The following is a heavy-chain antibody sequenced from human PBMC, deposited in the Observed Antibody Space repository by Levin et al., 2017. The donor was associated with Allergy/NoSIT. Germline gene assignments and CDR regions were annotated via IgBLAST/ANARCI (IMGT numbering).Heavy chain of an antibody. CDR2: ISNSDNTI. Sequence: LSLPCAASGFLFSTYSMNWVHQAPGKGLEWLSCISNSDNTIYYADSVKGRFTVSRDNAKNSLYLQMNSLRVEDTAVYYCGRESWFDPWGQGTLVTVSS. J-gene: IGHJ5*02. V-gene: IGHV3-48*01. CDR3: GRESWFDP. CDR1: GFLFSTYS.